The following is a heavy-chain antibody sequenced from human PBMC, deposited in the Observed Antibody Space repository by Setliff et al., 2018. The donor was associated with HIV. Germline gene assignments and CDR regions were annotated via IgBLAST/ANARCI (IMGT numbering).Heavy chain of an antibody. Sequence: ASVKVSCKVSGHTLTELSMHWVQQAPGKGLEWMGGFDPEDGETIYAQKFQGGVTMTEDTSTDTAYMELSSLRSEDTAVYYCATDRILGYCSSTSCSNAFDIWGQGTMVTVSS. D-gene: IGHD2-2*01. V-gene: IGHV1-24*01. CDR3: ATDRILGYCSSTSCSNAFDI. J-gene: IGHJ3*02. CDR1: GHTLTELS. CDR2: FDPEDGET.